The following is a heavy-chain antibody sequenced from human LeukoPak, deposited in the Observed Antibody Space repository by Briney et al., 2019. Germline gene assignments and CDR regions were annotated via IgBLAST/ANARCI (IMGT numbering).Heavy chain of an antibody. V-gene: IGHV3-9*03. CDR1: GFTFDDYA. Sequence: GGSLRLSCAASGFTFDDYAMHWVRQAPGKGLEWVSGISWNSGSIGYADSVKGRFTISRDNAKDSLYLQMNSLRAEDMALYYCAKADTAMVSGSPFDYWGQGTLVTVSS. CDR3: AKADTAMVSGSPFDY. J-gene: IGHJ4*02. CDR2: ISWNSGSI. D-gene: IGHD5-18*01.